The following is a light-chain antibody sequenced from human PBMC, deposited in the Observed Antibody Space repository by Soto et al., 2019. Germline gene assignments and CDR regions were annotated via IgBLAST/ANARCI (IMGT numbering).Light chain of an antibody. Sequence: QSVLTQPASVSGSPGQSXXXSCTGTSSDVXXXXYVSWYQXYXGRVPKLLIYKVSDRPSGISNRFSGSKSGNTASLTISGLQAEDEADYFCTSPTPGSLYVFGSGTKLTVL. CDR1: SSDVXXXXY. CDR2: KVS. CDR3: TSPTPGSLYV. V-gene: IGLV2-14*01. J-gene: IGLJ1*01.